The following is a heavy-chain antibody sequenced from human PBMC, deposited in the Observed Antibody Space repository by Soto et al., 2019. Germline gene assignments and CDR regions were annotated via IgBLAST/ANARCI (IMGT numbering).Heavy chain of an antibody. CDR2: IYYSGST. CDR1: GGSVSSGSYY. CDR3: ARSQTTVTCYDY. J-gene: IGHJ4*02. D-gene: IGHD4-17*01. Sequence: SETLSLTCTVSGGSVSSGSYYWSCIRQPPGKGLEWIGYIYYSGSTYYNPSLKSRVTISVDRSKNQFSLKLSSVTAADTAVYYCARSQTTVTCYDYWGQGTLVTVSS. V-gene: IGHV4-61*01.